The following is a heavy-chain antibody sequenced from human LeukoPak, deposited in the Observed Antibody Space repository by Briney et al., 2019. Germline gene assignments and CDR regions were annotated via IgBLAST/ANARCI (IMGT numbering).Heavy chain of an antibody. V-gene: IGHV5-10-1*01. J-gene: IGHJ3*02. CDR2: IDPSDSYI. D-gene: IGHD2-15*01. CDR3: ARHKTSSATGGLDAFDI. Sequence: GESLKISCTGSGYSFTSYWISWVRQMPGKGLEWMGRIDPSDSYINYSPSFQGHVTISVEKSITTAYLQWSSLKASDTAMYYCARHKTSSATGGLDAFDIWGQGTMVTVSS. CDR1: GYSFTSYW.